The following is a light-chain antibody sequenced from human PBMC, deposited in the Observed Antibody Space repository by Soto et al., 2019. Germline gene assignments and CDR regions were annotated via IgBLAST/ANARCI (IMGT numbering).Light chain of an antibody. CDR3: QQDNSYSCT. CDR2: KAS. V-gene: IGKV1-5*03. J-gene: IGKJ1*01. Sequence: IQRNQAPSTLCSYVGYMVPITCVVCQSISSWLAWYQQRPGKAPKRLIYKASSLESGVPSRFSGSGSGTEFTLTISSLQPDDFATYYCQQDNSYSCTFGQGTKVDIK. CDR1: QSISSW.